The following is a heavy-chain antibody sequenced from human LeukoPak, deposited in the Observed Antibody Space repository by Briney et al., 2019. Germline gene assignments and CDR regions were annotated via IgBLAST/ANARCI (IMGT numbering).Heavy chain of an antibody. CDR2: IYSGGRT. Sequence: SGGSQRLSCAASGFTVSSNYMSWVRQAPGKGLEWVSIIYSGGRTHYADSVKGRFTISRDNSKNTLYLQMNSLRVEDTAVYHCARYCSGGSCYSSGAFDIWGQGTMVTVSS. CDR3: ARYCSGGSCYSSGAFDI. J-gene: IGHJ3*02. V-gene: IGHV3-66*01. CDR1: GFTVSSNY. D-gene: IGHD2-15*01.